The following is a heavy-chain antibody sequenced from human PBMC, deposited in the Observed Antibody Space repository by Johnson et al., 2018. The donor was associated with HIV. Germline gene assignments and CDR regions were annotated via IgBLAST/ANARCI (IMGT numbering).Heavy chain of an antibody. CDR1: GFTFSSYG. Sequence: QVHLVESVGGVVQPGGSLRLSCAASGFTFSSYGMHWVRQAPGKGLEWVAFIRYDGSNKYYADSVKGRFTISRDNSKNTLYLQMNSLRAEDTAVYYCAAAEYDAFDIWGQGTMVTVSS. CDR3: AAAEYDAFDI. D-gene: IGHD6-6*01. J-gene: IGHJ3*02. V-gene: IGHV3-30*02. CDR2: IRYDGSNK.